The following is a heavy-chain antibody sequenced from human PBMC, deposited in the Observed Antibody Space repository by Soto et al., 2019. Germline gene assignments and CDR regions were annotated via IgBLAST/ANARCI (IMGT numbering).Heavy chain of an antibody. J-gene: IGHJ5*02. V-gene: IGHV1-18*01. CDR2: ISTYNGNT. CDR1: GYTFTTYG. CDR3: ARAKVLITPNWFDP. Sequence: QVQLVQSAGEVKKPGASVKVSCKASGYTFTTYGITWVRQAPGQGLEYLGWISTYNGNTDFAQKVQNRVTFTTDTSTNTAYMGLRSLRPDDTAVYYCARAKVLITPNWFDPWGQGTLVTVSS. D-gene: IGHD3-22*01.